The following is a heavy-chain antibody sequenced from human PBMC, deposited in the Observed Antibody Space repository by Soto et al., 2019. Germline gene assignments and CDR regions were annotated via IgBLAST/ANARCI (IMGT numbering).Heavy chain of an antibody. V-gene: IGHV4-30-2*01. D-gene: IGHD6-19*01. CDR1: GGSISSGGYS. CDR2: IYHSGST. Sequence: SETLSLTCAVSGGSISSGGYSWSWIRQPPGKGLEWIGYIYHSGSTYYNPSLKSRVTISVDRSKNQFSLKLSSVTAADTAVYYCARVSDRVNGCYFDYWGQGTLVTVSS. CDR3: ARVSDRVNGCYFDY. J-gene: IGHJ4*02.